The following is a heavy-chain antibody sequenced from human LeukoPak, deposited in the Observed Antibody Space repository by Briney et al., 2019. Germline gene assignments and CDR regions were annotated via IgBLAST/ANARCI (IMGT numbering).Heavy chain of an antibody. CDR2: ISAYNGNT. CDR1: GYTFTSYG. CDR3: ARTYYDFWSGYQYYFDY. J-gene: IGHJ4*02. Sequence: GASVKVSCKASGYTFTSYGISWVRQAPGQGLEWMGWISAYNGNTNYAQKLQGRVTMTTDTSTSTAYMELRSLRSDDTAVYYCARTYYDFWSGYQYYFDYWGQGTLVTVSS. V-gene: IGHV1-18*01. D-gene: IGHD3-3*01.